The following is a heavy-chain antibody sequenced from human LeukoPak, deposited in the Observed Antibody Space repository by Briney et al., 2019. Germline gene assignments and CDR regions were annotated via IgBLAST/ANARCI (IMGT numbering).Heavy chain of an antibody. J-gene: IGHJ5*02. CDR3: TRVDPTDWFDP. V-gene: IGHV4-39*07. CDR2: IYYTGST. CDR1: GGSISSSSYY. Sequence: PSETLSLTCTVSGGSISSSSYYWGWIRQPPGKGLEWIGNIYYTGSTCYNPSLKSRVTISVDTSKNQFSLKLSSVTAADTAVYHCTRVDPTDWFDPWGQGTLVSVSS. D-gene: IGHD2-2*03.